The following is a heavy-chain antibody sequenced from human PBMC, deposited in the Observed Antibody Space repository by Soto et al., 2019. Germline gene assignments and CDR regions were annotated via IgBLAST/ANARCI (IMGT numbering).Heavy chain of an antibody. CDR2: ISAYNGNT. Sequence: GASVKVSCKASGYTFTSYGISWVRQAPGQGLEWMGWISAYNGNTNYAQKLQGRVTMTTDTSTSTAYMELRSLRSDDTAVYYCARDGGYCSGGSCYSVVNWFDPWGQGTLVTVSS. V-gene: IGHV1-18*01. D-gene: IGHD2-15*01. CDR1: GYTFTSYG. CDR3: ARDGGYCSGGSCYSVVNWFDP. J-gene: IGHJ5*02.